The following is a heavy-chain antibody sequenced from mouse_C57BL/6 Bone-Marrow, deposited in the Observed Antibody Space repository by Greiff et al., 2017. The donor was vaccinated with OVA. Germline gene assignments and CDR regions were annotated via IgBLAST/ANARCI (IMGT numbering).Heavy chain of an antibody. D-gene: IGHD3-2*01. CDR3: ARRGDIPFDY. V-gene: IGHV3-6*01. CDR2: ISYDGSN. CDR1: GYSITSGYY. J-gene: IGHJ2*01. Sequence: EVQLVESGPGLVKPSQSLSLTCSVTGYSITSGYYWNWIRQFPGNKLEWMGYISYDGSNNYNPSLKNRISITRDTSKNQFFLKLNSVTTEDTATYYCARRGDIPFDYWGQGTTLTVSS.